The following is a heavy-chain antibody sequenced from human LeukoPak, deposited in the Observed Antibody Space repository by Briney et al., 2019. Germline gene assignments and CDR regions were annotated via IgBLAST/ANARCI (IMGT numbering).Heavy chain of an antibody. D-gene: IGHD3-10*01. CDR2: IRSKAYGGTT. CDR1: GFTFGDYA. CDR3: TRGGIITMVRGVPYYFDY. J-gene: IGHJ4*02. V-gene: IGHV3-49*03. Sequence: GGSLRLSCTASGFTFGDYAMSWFRQAPGKGLEWVGFIRSKAYGGTTEYAASVKGRFTISRDDSKSIAYLQMNSLKTEDTAVYYCTRGGIITMVRGVPYYFDYWGQGTLVTVSS.